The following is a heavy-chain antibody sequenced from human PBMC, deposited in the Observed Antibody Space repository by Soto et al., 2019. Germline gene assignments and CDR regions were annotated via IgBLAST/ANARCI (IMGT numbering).Heavy chain of an antibody. D-gene: IGHD3-16*02. CDR3: ARGRTLGELSPHY. J-gene: IGHJ4*02. V-gene: IGHV3-33*01. Sequence: WGSLRLSCAASGFTFSSYGMHWVRQAPGKGLEWVAVIWYDGSNKYYADSVKGRFTISRDNSKNTLYLQMNSLRAEDTAVYYCARGRTLGELSPHYWGQGTLVTVSS. CDR2: IWYDGSNK. CDR1: GFTFSSYG.